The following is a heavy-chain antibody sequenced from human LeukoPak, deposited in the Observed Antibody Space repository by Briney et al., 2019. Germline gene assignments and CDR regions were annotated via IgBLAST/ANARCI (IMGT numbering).Heavy chain of an antibody. CDR3: ARGRTRAGSGSYYKAFDI. CDR2: INHSGST. CDR1: GGSISSGDYY. D-gene: IGHD3-10*01. J-gene: IGHJ3*02. Sequence: PSQTLSLTCTVSGGSISSGDYYWSWIRQPPGKGLEWIGEINHSGSTNYNPSLKSRVTISVDTSKNQFSLKLSSVTAADTAVYYCARGRTRAGSGSYYKAFDIWGQGTMVTVSS. V-gene: IGHV4-30-4*01.